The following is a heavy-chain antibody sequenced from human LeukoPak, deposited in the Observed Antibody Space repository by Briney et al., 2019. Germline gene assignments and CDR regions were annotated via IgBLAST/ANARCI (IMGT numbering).Heavy chain of an antibody. CDR3: TRVSIHGYSDY. D-gene: IGHD3-16*02. Sequence: SETLSLTCTVSGGSISSYYWSWMRQPPGKGLEWIGYIFYSGSTKYNPSLKSRVSISVDMSRSQFSLELNSVTAADTAMYYCTRVSIHGYSDYWGQGTLVTVSS. V-gene: IGHV4-59*01. J-gene: IGHJ4*02. CDR2: IFYSGST. CDR1: GGSISSYY.